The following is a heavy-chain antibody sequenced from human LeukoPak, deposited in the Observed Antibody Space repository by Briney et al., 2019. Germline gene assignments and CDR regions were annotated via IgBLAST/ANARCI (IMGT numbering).Heavy chain of an antibody. J-gene: IGHJ6*02. CDR1: GYTFTGYY. CDR3: ASPSEGGAAWHYYYSYGMDV. Sequence: ASVKVSCKASGYTFTGYYIHWVRQAPGQGPGWMGWINPNSGGTKYAQKFQGTVTLTRDTSISTAYMELSRLRSDDTAVYYCASPSEGGAAWHYYYSYGMDVWGQGTTVTVSS. CDR2: INPNSGGT. D-gene: IGHD1-26*01. V-gene: IGHV1-2*02.